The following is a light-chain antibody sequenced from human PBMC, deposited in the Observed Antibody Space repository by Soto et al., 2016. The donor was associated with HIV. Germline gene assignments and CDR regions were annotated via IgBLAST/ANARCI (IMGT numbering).Light chain of an antibody. CDR2: QDN. Sequence: SYELTQPPSVSVSPGQTARITCSGDKLWEKYVSWYQQKAGQSPVLVIYQDNMRPSGIPERFSGSNSGNTATLTITGTQTMDEADYYCQAWDSSSGVFGRRDRADRP. CDR3: QAWDSSSGV. V-gene: IGLV3-1*01. J-gene: IGLJ2*01. CDR1: KLWEKY.